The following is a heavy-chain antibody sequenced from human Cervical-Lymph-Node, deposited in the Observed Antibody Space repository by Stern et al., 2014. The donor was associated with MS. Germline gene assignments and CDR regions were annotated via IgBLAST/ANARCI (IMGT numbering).Heavy chain of an antibody. CDR1: GHSFSNHW. CDR2: IQPDDSDANA. CDR3: ARHQGQWPIVVVTAPFDY. J-gene: IGHJ4*02. D-gene: IGHD2-21*02. V-gene: IGHV5-51*01. Sequence: QLVQSGSEVKKPGESLKISCKSSGHSFSNHWVAWVRQVPGKGLEWMGSIQPDDSDANARYSPSFQGQVTISVDKSIGAAYLHWTSLQASDTAIYFCARHQGQWPIVVVTAPFDYWGQGTPVTVSS.